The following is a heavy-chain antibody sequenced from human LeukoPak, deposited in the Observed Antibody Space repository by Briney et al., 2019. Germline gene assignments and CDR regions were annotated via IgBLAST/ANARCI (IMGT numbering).Heavy chain of an antibody. CDR1: GFTFSNCN. Sequence: PGGSLRLSCVVSGFTFSNCNMNWVRQAPGKGLEWVSSIGRSDTYIYYADSVTGRFTISRDNAKNSLYLQMSSLGAEDTAVYFCARRASTERGHSYGLDYWGQGALVTVSS. CDR3: ARRASTERGHSYGLDY. V-gene: IGHV3-21*01. CDR2: IGRSDTYI. J-gene: IGHJ4*02. D-gene: IGHD5-18*01.